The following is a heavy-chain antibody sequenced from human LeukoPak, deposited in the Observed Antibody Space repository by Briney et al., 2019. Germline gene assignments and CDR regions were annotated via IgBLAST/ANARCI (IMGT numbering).Heavy chain of an antibody. V-gene: IGHV4-39*01. CDR1: GGSISSSSYY. J-gene: IGHJ6*02. CDR3: AGLRYYYDSSGYPRDYGMDV. D-gene: IGHD3-22*01. CDR2: IYYSGST. Sequence: SETLSVTCTVSGGSISSSSYYWSWIRRPPGKGLEWIGSIYYSGSTYYNPSLKSRVTISVDTSKNQFSLKLSSVTAADTAVYYCAGLRYYYDSSGYPRDYGMDVWGQGTTVTVSS.